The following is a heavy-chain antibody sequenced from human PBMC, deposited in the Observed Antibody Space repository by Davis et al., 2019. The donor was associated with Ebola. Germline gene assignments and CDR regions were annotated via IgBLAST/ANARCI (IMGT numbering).Heavy chain of an antibody. CDR2: IIPILGIA. D-gene: IGHD3-10*01. V-gene: IGHV1-69*04. J-gene: IGHJ4*02. CDR1: GYTFTDYY. CDR3: ATVRAHSRHDN. Sequence: SVTVSCKASGYTFTDYYMNWVRQAPGQGLEWMGRIIPILGIANYAQKFQGRVTMTEDTSTDTAYMELSGLRSDDTAIYYCATVRAHSRHDNWGQGTLVTVAS.